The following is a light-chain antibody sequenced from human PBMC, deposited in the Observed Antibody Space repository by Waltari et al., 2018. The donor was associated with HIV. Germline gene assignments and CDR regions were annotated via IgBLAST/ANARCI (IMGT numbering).Light chain of an antibody. CDR2: DVI. Sequence: QSALTQPASVSESPGQSITISCSGTSSDIGSYNLVSWYQQHPGKAPKLIIADVIKRPSGVPNRFSGSKPGNTASMTIAGLQAEDEADYYCSSYAGARGGVFGGGTKLTVL. J-gene: IGLJ2*01. V-gene: IGLV2-23*02. CDR1: SSDIGSYNL. CDR3: SSYAGARGGV.